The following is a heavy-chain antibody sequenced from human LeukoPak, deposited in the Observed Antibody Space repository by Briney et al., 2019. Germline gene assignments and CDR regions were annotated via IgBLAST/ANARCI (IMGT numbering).Heavy chain of an antibody. V-gene: IGHV4-31*03. D-gene: IGHD2-21*02. CDR3: ASVVTAIPGYFDY. Sequence: SETPSLTCTVSGGSISSGGYYWSWIRQHPGKGLEWIGYIYYSGSTYYNPSLKSRVTISVGTSKNQFSLKLSSVTAADTAVYYCASVVTAIPGYFDYWGQGTLVTVSS. CDR2: IYYSGST. J-gene: IGHJ4*02. CDR1: GGSISSGGYY.